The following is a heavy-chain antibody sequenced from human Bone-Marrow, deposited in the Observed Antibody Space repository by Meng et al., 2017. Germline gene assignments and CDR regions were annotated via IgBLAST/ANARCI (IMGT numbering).Heavy chain of an antibody. V-gene: IGHV4-59*01. CDR3: TRGSGHTALDH. CDR2: IYHTGST. Sequence: SETLSLTCTVSAASINTSWWSWIRQPPGKGLEWIGYIYHTGSTNSNPSLKSRLTISVDTSKNQFSLKLRSVTAADTAIYYCTRGSGHTALDHWGQGTLVTVSS. CDR1: AASINTSW. J-gene: IGHJ4*02. D-gene: IGHD2-15*01.